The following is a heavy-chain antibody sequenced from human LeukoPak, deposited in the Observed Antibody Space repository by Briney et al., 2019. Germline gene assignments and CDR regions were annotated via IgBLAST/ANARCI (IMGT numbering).Heavy chain of an antibody. CDR3: ARDPYSSGWYYFDY. J-gene: IGHJ4*02. Sequence: SETLSLTCTVSGGSISSYYWSWIRQPPGKGLEWIGYIYYSGSTNYNPSLKSRVTISVDTSKDQFSLKLSSVTAADTAVYYCARDPYSSGWYYFDYWGQGTLVTVSS. D-gene: IGHD6-19*01. CDR1: GGSISSYY. CDR2: IYYSGST. V-gene: IGHV4-59*01.